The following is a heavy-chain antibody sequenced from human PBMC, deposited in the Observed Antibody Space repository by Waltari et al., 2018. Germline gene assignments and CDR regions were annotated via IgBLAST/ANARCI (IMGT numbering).Heavy chain of an antibody. Sequence: QLQESGPGLVKPSGTLSLSCAVSGDSVTSANWWSWVRQSPQRGLEWIGQVLRTGKTNYAPSFASRVAMALDASNNQFSLKVTSAAAADTAVYYGARDRGRGLYLDVWGPGTLVTVSP. V-gene: IGHV4-4*02. CDR3: ARDRGRGLYLDV. CDR1: GDSVTSANW. CDR2: VLRTGKT. J-gene: IGHJ4*02. D-gene: IGHD2-15*01.